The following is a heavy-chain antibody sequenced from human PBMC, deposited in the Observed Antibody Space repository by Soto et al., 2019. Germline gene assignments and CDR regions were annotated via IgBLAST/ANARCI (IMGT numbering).Heavy chain of an antibody. J-gene: IGHJ6*02. D-gene: IGHD2-21*02. V-gene: IGHV3-23*01. CDR3: AKLLVTQMPYYYYGLDV. CDR1: GFAFSNYA. CDR2: INIGGDTT. Sequence: QSGGSLRLSCGVSGFAFSNYAMSWVRQAPGKGLEWVSAINIGGDTTYYADSVKGRFTMSRDNSKNTLYLQMNSLRAEDTAVYYCAKLLVTQMPYYYYGLDVWGQGTTVTVS.